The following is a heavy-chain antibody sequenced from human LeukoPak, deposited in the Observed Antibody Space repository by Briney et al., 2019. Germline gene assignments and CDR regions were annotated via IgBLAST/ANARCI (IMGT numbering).Heavy chain of an antibody. Sequence: GGSLRLCCAASGFTFTSYGMHWVRQAPGKGLEWVAVISYDGSNKYYADSVKGRFTISRDNAKNSLYLQMNSLRAEDTAVYYCARAVGNHFDYWGQGTLVTVSS. CDR1: GFTFTSYG. CDR2: ISYDGSNK. D-gene: IGHD4-23*01. V-gene: IGHV3-30*03. CDR3: ARAVGNHFDY. J-gene: IGHJ4*02.